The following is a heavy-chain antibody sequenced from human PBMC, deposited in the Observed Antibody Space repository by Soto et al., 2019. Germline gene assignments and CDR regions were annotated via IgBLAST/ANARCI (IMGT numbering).Heavy chain of an antibody. Sequence: GWSLRLSCAASGFTFSVYGMHWVRQAPGKGLEWVAVIWYDGTDNYYADSVKGRFTISRDNSKNTLYLQLNSLRADDTAVYYCAKDRSSSLDAMDVWGQGTTVTVSS. V-gene: IGHV3-33*06. CDR1: GFTFSVYG. CDR3: AKDRSSSLDAMDV. J-gene: IGHJ6*02. D-gene: IGHD6-13*01. CDR2: IWYDGTDN.